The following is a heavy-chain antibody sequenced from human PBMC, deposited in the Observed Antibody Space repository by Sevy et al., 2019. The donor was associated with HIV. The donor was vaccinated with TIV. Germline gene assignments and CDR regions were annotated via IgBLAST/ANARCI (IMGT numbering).Heavy chain of an antibody. Sequence: ASMKVSCKASGYTFTRYGISWVRQAPGQGLEWMGWISGNNDYTNYAQKIQGRVTMTTDTSTSVAYMELRSLRSDDTAVYYCARDRNNYDSSGYPKGIDVWGQGTTVTVSS. V-gene: IGHV1-18*01. CDR1: GYTFTRYG. D-gene: IGHD3-22*01. CDR2: ISGNNDYT. J-gene: IGHJ6*02. CDR3: ARDRNNYDSSGYPKGIDV.